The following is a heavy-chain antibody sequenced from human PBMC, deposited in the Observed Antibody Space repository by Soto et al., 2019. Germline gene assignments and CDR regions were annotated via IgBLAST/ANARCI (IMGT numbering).Heavy chain of an antibody. V-gene: IGHV3-30-3*01. CDR3: ARGHYYDTDGDRPADS. CDR1: GFTFSDYA. CDR2: ISYDGSHK. J-gene: IGHJ4*02. D-gene: IGHD3-22*01. Sequence: QVQLAESGGGVVQPGRSLRLSCAASGFTFSDYAMHWVRQAPGKGLEWLAVISYDGSHKDYTDSVRGRFTISRDNSKNTLFLQMNSLRAEDTAVYNCARGHYYDTDGDRPADSWGQGTLVTVSS.